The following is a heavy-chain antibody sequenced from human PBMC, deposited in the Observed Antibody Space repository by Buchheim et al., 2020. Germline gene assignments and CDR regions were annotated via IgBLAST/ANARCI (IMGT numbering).Heavy chain of an antibody. D-gene: IGHD2-21*02. CDR1: GFTFSSYG. CDR3: ARSSCGGDCYRYYFDY. Sequence: QVQLVESGGGVVQPGRSLRLSCAASGFTFSSYGMHWVRQAPGKGLEWVAVIWYDGSNKYYADSVKGRFTISRDNSKKRLYLQMNSLRAEDTAVYYCARSSCGGDCYRYYFDYWGQGTL. CDR2: IWYDGSNK. J-gene: IGHJ4*02. V-gene: IGHV3-33*01.